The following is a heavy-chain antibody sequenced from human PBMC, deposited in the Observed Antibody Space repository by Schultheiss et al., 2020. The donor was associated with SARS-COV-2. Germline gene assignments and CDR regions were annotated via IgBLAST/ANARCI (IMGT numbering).Heavy chain of an antibody. CDR1: GFTFSNFA. Sequence: GESLKISCAASGFTFSNFAMHWVRQAPGKGLEWVAVIPYDGNNKHYADSVKGRFTISRDNSKNTLYLQMNSLRGEDTAVYYCGRGSRGYYGFDFWGQGTLVTVSS. CDR3: GRGSRGYYGFDF. CDR2: IPYDGNNK. V-gene: IGHV3-30-3*01. D-gene: IGHD3-22*01. J-gene: IGHJ4*02.